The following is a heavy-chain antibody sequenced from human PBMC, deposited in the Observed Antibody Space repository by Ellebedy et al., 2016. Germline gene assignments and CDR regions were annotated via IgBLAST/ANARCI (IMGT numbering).Heavy chain of an antibody. Sequence: GESLKISXAASGFTFSSYWMSWVRQAPGKGLEWVANIKQDGSEKYYVDSVKGRFTISRDNAKNSLYLQMNSLRAEDTAVYYCARDRPPYSSAYFDYWGQGTLVTVSS. D-gene: IGHD6-25*01. V-gene: IGHV3-7*01. J-gene: IGHJ4*02. CDR3: ARDRPPYSSAYFDY. CDR2: IKQDGSEK. CDR1: GFTFSSYW.